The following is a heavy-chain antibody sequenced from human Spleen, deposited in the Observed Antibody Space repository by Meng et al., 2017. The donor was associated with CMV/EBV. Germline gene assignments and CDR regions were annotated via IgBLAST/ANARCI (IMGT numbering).Heavy chain of an antibody. CDR1: GFTFSSYW. CDR2: IKQDGNEK. V-gene: IGHV3-7*01. J-gene: IGHJ4*02. D-gene: IGHD3-10*01. Sequence: GGSLRLSCAASGFTFSSYWMSWVRQAPGKGLEWVANIKQDGNEKDYLDSVKGRFSISRDNAKNSLYLQMNSLRPEDTGVYFCARVGRLYYYGSGTFHYWGQGTPVTVSS. CDR3: ARVGRLYYYGSGTFHY.